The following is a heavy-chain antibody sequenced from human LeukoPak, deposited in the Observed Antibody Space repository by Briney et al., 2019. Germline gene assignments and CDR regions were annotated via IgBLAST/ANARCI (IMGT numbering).Heavy chain of an antibody. V-gene: IGHV1-58*01. CDR2: IVVGSGNT. J-gene: IGHJ4*02. Sequence: SVKVSCKASGFTFTSSAVQWVRQARGQRLEWIGWIVVGSGNTNYAQKFQERVTITRDMSTSTAYMELSSLRSEDTAVYYCAAEGIMSYCSCGSCEGVFSDYWGQGTLVTVSS. CDR1: GFTFTSSA. D-gene: IGHD2-15*01. CDR3: AAEGIMSYCSCGSCEGVFSDY.